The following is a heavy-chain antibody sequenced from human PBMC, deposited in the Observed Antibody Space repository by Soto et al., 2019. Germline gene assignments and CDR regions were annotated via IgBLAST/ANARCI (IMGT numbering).Heavy chain of an antibody. Sequence: EVQVVESGGGLVQSGGSLRLSCAASGFTFSNFWMSWVRQAPGKGLEWVANIKPGGSEKYYVDSVKGRFTISRDDAKNSLYLQMNSLRAEDTAVYYCARNPWGVAGTDYWGQGTLVTVSS. CDR2: IKPGGSEK. CDR1: GFTFSNFW. J-gene: IGHJ4*02. V-gene: IGHV3-7*01. D-gene: IGHD6-19*01. CDR3: ARNPWGVAGTDY.